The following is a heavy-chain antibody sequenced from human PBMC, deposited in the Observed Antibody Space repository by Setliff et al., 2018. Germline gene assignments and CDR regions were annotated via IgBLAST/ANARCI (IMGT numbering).Heavy chain of an antibody. D-gene: IGHD3-22*01. Sequence: SVKVSCKASGYTFSRYGISWVRQAPGQGLEWMGGTIPMFGTTDYAQKFQGRVTIITDESTSTAFMQLSSLRSEDTAVYYCVREGVDSRSSTDYRYYMDVWGKGTTVTVSS. CDR3: VREGVDSRSSTDYRYYMDV. CDR2: TIPMFGTT. V-gene: IGHV1-69*05. J-gene: IGHJ6*03. CDR1: GYTFSRYG.